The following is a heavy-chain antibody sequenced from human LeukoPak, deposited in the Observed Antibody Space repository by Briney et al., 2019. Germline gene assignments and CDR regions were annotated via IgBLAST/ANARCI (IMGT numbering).Heavy chain of an antibody. CDR1: GYTFTGYY. V-gene: IGHV1-2*02. J-gene: IGHJ4*02. CDR3: ARSPNPENFDWLTLGLYYFDY. CDR2: INPNSGGS. D-gene: IGHD3-9*01. Sequence: ASVKVSCKASGYTFTGYYMHWVRQAPGQGLEWMGWINPNSGGSDYAQKFQGRVTMTRDTSISTAYMELSRLRSDDTAVYYCARSPNPENFDWLTLGLYYFDYWGQGTLVTVSS.